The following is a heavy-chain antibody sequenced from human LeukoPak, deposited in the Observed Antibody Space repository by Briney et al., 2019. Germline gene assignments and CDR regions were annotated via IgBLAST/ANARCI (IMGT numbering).Heavy chain of an antibody. CDR1: GYSISSGYY. J-gene: IGHJ4*02. CDR3: ARLRGGPAEVDY. V-gene: IGHV4-38-2*01. D-gene: IGHD3-10*01. CDR2: IYHSGGT. Sequence: NTSETLSLTCAVSGYSISSGYYWGWIRQPPGKGLEWIGSIYHSGGTYYNPSLKSRVTISVDTSKNQFSLKLSSVTAADTAVYYCARLRGGPAEVDYWGQGTLVTVSS.